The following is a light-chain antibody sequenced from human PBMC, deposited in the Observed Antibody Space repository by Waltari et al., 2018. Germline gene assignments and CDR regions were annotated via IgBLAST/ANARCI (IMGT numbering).Light chain of an antibody. CDR1: QCISSY. V-gene: IGKV1-8*01. CDR3: QQYYSYPPVT. J-gene: IGKJ4*01. CDR2: AAS. Sequence: AIRMTQSPSSFSASTGDRVTITCRASQCISSYLAWYQQKPGKAPKLLIYAASTLQSGVPSRFSGSGSGTDFTLTISCLQSEDFATYYCQQYYSYPPVTFGGGTKVEIK.